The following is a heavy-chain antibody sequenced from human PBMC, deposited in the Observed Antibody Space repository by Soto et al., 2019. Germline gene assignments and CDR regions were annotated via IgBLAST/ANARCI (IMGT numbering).Heavy chain of an antibody. CDR2: INPNSGGT. CDR3: ARQGAIFGVVHDGFDP. D-gene: IGHD3-3*01. Sequence: ASVKPSCKASGYTFTGYYMHWVRHAPGQGLEWMGWINPNSGGTNYAQKFQGRVTMTRDTSISTAYMELSRLRSEDTAGYYCARQGAIFGVVHDGFDPWGQGTLVTVTS. J-gene: IGHJ5*02. V-gene: IGHV1-2*02. CDR1: GYTFTGYY.